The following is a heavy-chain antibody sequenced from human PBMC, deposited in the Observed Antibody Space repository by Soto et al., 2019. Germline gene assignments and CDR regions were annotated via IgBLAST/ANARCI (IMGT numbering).Heavy chain of an antibody. CDR3: ARRKSSPYFDY. V-gene: IGHV4-30-4*01. CDR1: GGSISSGDYY. CDR2: IYYSRST. Sequence: QVQLQESGPGLVKPSQTLSLTCTVSGGSISSGDYYWSWIRQPPGKGLEWIGNIYYSRSTYYIPSLKSRLTTTVATSKNQCPLKLLSVSAADTAVYYCARRKSSPYFDYWGQGALVTVPS. J-gene: IGHJ4*02. D-gene: IGHD3-10*01.